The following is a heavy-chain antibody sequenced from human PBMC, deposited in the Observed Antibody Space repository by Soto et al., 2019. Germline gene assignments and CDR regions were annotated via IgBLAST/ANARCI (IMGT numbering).Heavy chain of an antibody. D-gene: IGHD2-15*01. V-gene: IGHV3-33*01. Sequence: GGSLRLSCAASGFTFSSYGMHWVRQAPGKGLEWVAVIWYDGSNKYYADSVKGRFTISRDNSKNTLYLQMNSLRAEDTAVYYCAGRRGYCSGGSCYGNFDYWGQGTLVTVSS. J-gene: IGHJ4*02. CDR2: IWYDGSNK. CDR3: AGRRGYCSGGSCYGNFDY. CDR1: GFTFSSYG.